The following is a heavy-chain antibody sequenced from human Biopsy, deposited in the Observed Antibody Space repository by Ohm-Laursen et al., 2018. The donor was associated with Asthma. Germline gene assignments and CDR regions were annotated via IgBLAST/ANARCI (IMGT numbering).Heavy chain of an antibody. V-gene: IGHV3-9*01. CDR1: GFTFDNYV. Sequence: SLGLSCTASGFTFDNYVMTWVRQAPGKGLEWVSGISWNSATVAYADSVKGRFTISRDNAKNSLYLQMNSLRPDDTALYYCAKAFLGGVSVANYFDSWGQGTLVTVSS. D-gene: IGHD6-19*01. J-gene: IGHJ4*02. CDR3: AKAFLGGVSVANYFDS. CDR2: ISWNSATV.